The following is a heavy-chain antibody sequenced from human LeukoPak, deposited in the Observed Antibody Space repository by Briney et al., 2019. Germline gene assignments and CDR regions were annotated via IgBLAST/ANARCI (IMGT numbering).Heavy chain of an antibody. CDR1: GGSIRGYY. CDR3: ARVFDSGSQAYFYYMDV. V-gene: IGHV4-59*01. CDR2: IYSSGST. Sequence: PSETLTLTCNVSGGSIRGYYWSWIRQPPGKGLEWIGYIYSSGSTNYNPSLKSRVTMSVDTSKNQFSLKVSSVTAADTAVYYCARVFDSGSQAYFYYMDVWGKGTTVTISS. D-gene: IGHD3-10*01. J-gene: IGHJ6*03.